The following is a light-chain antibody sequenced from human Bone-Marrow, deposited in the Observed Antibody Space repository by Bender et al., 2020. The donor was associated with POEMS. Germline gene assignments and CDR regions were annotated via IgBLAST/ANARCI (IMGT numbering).Light chain of an antibody. J-gene: IGLJ2*01. V-gene: IGLV3-1*01. CDR1: ELGHKY. CDR3: QTWDNGSVV. Sequence: SYDLTQPPSVSVSPGQTASITCSGHELGHKYACCWYQQKPGQAPLLIVFENDNRPSGIPERFSGSISGNTATLTISGTQPVDEADYYCQTWDNGSVVFGGGTKVTVL. CDR2: END.